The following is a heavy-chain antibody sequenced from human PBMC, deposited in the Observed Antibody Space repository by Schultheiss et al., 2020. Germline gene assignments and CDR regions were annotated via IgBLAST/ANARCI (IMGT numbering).Heavy chain of an antibody. CDR3: ARQSKVWYYDSSGYSDY. CDR2: IYYSGST. D-gene: IGHD3-22*01. J-gene: IGHJ4*02. CDR1: GGSISSYY. Sequence: SETLSLTCTVSGGSISSYYWGWIRQPPGKGLEWIGSIYYSGSTYYNPSLKSRVTISVDTSKNQFSLKLSSVTAADTAVYYCARQSKVWYYDSSGYSDYWGQGTLVTVSS. V-gene: IGHV4-39*01.